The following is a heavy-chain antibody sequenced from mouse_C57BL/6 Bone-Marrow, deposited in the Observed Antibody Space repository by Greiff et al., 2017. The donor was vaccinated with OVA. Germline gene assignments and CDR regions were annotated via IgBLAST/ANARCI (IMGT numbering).Heavy chain of an antibody. D-gene: IGHD2-3*01. J-gene: IGHJ3*01. Sequence: VKLVESGAELARPGASVKLSCKASGYTFTSYGISWVKQRTGQGLEWIGEIYPRSGNTYYNEKFKGKATLTADKSSSTAYMELRSLTSEDSAVYFCARGYDGYLFAYWGQGTLVTVSA. CDR1: GYTFTSYG. V-gene: IGHV1-81*01. CDR3: ARGYDGYLFAY. CDR2: IYPRSGNT.